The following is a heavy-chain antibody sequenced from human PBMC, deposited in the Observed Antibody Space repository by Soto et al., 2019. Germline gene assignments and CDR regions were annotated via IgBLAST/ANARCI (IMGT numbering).Heavy chain of an antibody. CDR1: GGGTLSNDA. CDR2: ISPLFGTT. V-gene: IGHV1-69*01. J-gene: IGHJ4*02. D-gene: IGHD2-21*02. CDR3: ARQVVTETTWGSFDS. Sequence: QVHLVQSGADGRKSGSSVRVSCTASGGGTLSNDAISCVRQAPGQGLEWLGRISPLFGTTDYSQSFQGRRTMTADASTGTVYMDLRSLKSDDTAVYYCARQVVTETTWGSFDSWGQGTLVTVSS.